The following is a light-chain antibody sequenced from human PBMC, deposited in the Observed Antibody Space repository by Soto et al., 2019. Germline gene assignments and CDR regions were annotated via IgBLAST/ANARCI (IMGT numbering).Light chain of an antibody. CDR1: QSISTW. Sequence: DIQMTQSPSILSASVGDRVTITCRASQSISTWLAWYQQKPGKAPKILIYKASSLESGVPSRFSGSGSGTEFTLTISSLQPDDFASYYCQQYNSYRSFGQGTKVEIK. J-gene: IGKJ1*01. V-gene: IGKV1-5*03. CDR2: KAS. CDR3: QQYNSYRS.